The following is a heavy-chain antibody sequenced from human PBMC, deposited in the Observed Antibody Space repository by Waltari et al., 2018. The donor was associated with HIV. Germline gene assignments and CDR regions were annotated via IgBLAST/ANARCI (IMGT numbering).Heavy chain of an antibody. CDR1: GFTFSSYA. Sequence: QVQLVESGGGVVQPGRSLRLSCAASGFTFSSYAMHWVRQAPGKGLEWVAVKSYDGSNKYYADSVKGRFTISRDNSKNTLYLQMNSLRAEDTAVYYCARDWGSNWNYVLYYFDYWGQGTLVTSPQ. CDR3: ARDWGSNWNYVLYYFDY. J-gene: IGHJ4*02. V-gene: IGHV3-30-3*01. CDR2: KSYDGSNK. D-gene: IGHD1-7*01.